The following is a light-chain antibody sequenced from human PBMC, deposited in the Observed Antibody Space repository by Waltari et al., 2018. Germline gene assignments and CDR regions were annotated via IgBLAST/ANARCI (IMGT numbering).Light chain of an antibody. CDR3: AAWDDSLNSNWV. CDR1: SSNIGSNT. J-gene: IGLJ3*02. Sequence: QSVLTQPPSASGTPGQRVTISCSGSSSNIGSNTVNWYQQLPGTAPKPLIYSNNQRPSGVPVRFSGSKSGTSASLAISGLQSEDEADYYCAAWDDSLNSNWVFGGGTKLTVL. V-gene: IGLV1-44*01. CDR2: SNN.